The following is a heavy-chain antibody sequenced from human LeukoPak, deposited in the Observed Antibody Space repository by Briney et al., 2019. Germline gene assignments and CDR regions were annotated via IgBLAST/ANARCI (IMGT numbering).Heavy chain of an antibody. J-gene: IGHJ6*04. CDR2: IWYDGINK. CDR1: GFTFSSFG. CDR3: GYSVGDV. D-gene: IGHD2-15*01. Sequence: PGGSLRLSCAASGFTFSSFGMHWVRQAPGKGLKWVAFIWYDGINKYYADPVKGRFTISRDNSKNTLYLQMNSLRAEDTAVYYCGYSVGDVWGKGTTVIVSS. V-gene: IGHV3-30*02.